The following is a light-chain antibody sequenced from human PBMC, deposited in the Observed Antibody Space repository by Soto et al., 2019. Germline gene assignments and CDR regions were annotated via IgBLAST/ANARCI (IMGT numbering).Light chain of an antibody. CDR1: SSDVGGSDY. V-gene: IGLV2-14*01. CDR3: NSYTSSTTLDA. CDR2: EVS. J-gene: IGLJ1*01. Sequence: QSVLTQPASVSGSPGQSITISCTGASSDVGGSDYVSWYQHHPGKAPKLLIYEVSHRPSGVSNRFSGSKSGNTASLTISGLQAEDEADYYCNSYTSSTTLDAFGTGTKVTVL.